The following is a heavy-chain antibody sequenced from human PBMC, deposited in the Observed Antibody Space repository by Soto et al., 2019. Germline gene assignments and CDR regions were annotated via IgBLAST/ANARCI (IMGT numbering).Heavy chain of an antibody. Sequence: ASVKVSCKASGYTFTSYGIHWVRQAPGQRIEWMGWINAANGDTKYSPKFQGRVTITRDTSASTAYMELSSLRSEDTAVYYCVRRHVSATGIDWFDPWGQGTLVTVPS. CDR2: INAANGDT. CDR3: VRRHVSATGIDWFDP. V-gene: IGHV1-3*01. CDR1: GYTFTSYG. D-gene: IGHD6-13*01. J-gene: IGHJ5*02.